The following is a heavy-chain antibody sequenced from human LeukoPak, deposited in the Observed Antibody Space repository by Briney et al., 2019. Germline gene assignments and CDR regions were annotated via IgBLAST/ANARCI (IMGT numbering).Heavy chain of an antibody. CDR3: ARADGLSGYSYAAFDI. CDR1: GGTFSSYA. J-gene: IGHJ3*02. CDR2: IIPIFGTA. V-gene: IGHV1-69*13. Sequence: ASVKVSCKASGGTFSSYATSWVRQAPGQGLEWMGGIIPIFGTANYAQKFQGRVTITADESTSTAYMELSSLRSEDTAVYYCARADGLSGYSYAAFDIWGQGTMVTVSS. D-gene: IGHD5-18*01.